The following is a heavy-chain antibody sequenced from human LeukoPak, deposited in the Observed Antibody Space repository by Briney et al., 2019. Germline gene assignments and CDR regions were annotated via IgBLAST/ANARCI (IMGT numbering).Heavy chain of an antibody. CDR1: GFTFSSYA. V-gene: IGHV3-23*01. D-gene: IGHD3-10*01. Sequence: GGSLRLSWAASGFTFSSYAMSWVRQAPGKGLEWVSAISGSGGSTYYADSVKGRFTISRDNSKNTLYLQMNSLRAEDTAVYYCAKEPPPPLWFGESYHDYWGQGTLVTVSS. CDR2: ISGSGGST. CDR3: AKEPPPPLWFGESYHDY. J-gene: IGHJ4*02.